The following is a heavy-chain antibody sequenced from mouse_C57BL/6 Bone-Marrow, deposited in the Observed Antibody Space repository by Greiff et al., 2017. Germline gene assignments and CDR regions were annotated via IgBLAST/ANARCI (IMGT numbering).Heavy chain of an antibody. Sequence: VKLMESGAELARPGASVKLSCKASGYTFTSYGISWVKQRTGQGLEWIGEIYPRSGNTYYNEKFKGKATLTADKSSSTAYMELRSLTSEDSAVYFCAPIYYYTEGFAYWGQGTLVTVSA. CDR3: APIYYYTEGFAY. V-gene: IGHV1-81*01. CDR2: IYPRSGNT. J-gene: IGHJ3*01. D-gene: IGHD1-1*01. CDR1: GYTFTSYG.